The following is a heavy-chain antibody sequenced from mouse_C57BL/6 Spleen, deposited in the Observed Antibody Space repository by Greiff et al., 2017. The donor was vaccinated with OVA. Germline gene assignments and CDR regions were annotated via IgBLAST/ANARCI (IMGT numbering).Heavy chain of an antibody. J-gene: IGHJ4*01. CDR1: GYTFTDYY. Sequence: EVKLQESGPVLVKPGASVKMSCKASGYTFTDYYMNWVKQSHGKSLEWIGVINPYNGGTSYNQKFKGKATLTVDKSSSTAYMELNSLTSEDSAVYYCAGGDTEAMDYWGQGTSVTVSS. CDR2: INPYNGGT. CDR3: AGGDTEAMDY. V-gene: IGHV1-19*01.